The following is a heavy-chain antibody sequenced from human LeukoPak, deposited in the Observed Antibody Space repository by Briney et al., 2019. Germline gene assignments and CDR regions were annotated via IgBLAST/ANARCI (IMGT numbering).Heavy chain of an antibody. D-gene: IGHD3-22*01. Sequence: GRSLRLSCTASGFTFGDYAMSWVRQAPGKGLESVGFIRSKAYGGTTEYAASVKGRFTISRDDSKSIAYLQMNSLKTEDTAVYYCTADYYDSSGYKHFQYWGQGTLVTVSS. CDR1: GFTFGDYA. J-gene: IGHJ1*01. CDR2: IRSKAYGGTT. V-gene: IGHV3-49*04. CDR3: TADYYDSSGYKHFQY.